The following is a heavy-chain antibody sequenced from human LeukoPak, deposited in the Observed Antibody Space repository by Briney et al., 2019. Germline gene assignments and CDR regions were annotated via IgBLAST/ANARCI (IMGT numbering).Heavy chain of an antibody. Sequence: GRSLRLSCAAPGFTFSSYAMHWVRQAPGKGLEWMAVISYDGSNEYYADSEKGRFTISRDNSKNTLYLQMNSLRAEDTAVYYCVRDRGNSGYYGTDVWGQGTTVIVSS. J-gene: IGHJ6*02. V-gene: IGHV3-30*04. D-gene: IGHD3-10*01. CDR3: VRDRGNSGYYGTDV. CDR1: GFTFSSYA. CDR2: ISYDGSNE.